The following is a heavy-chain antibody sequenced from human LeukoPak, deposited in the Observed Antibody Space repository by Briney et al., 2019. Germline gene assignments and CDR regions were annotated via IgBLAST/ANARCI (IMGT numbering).Heavy chain of an antibody. CDR2: INHSGST. CDR3: GRGGKNSYSYYRDV. Sequence: PSETLSLTCAVYGGSFSGYYWSWIRQPPGKGLEWIGEINHSGSTNYNPSLKSRVTISVDTSKNQFSLKLSSVTAADTAVYYCGRGGKNSYSYYRDVGGKGTTVTVS. V-gene: IGHV4-34*01. J-gene: IGHJ6*03. CDR1: GGSFSGYY.